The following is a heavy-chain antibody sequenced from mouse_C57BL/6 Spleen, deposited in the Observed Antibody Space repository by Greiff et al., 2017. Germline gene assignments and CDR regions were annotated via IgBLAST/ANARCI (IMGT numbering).Heavy chain of an antibody. V-gene: IGHV8-12*01. Sequence: QVTLKESGPGILQSSQTLSLTCSFSGFSLSTSGMGVSWIRQPSGKGLEWLAHIYWDDDKRYNPSLKSRLTISKDTSRNQVFLKITSVDTADTATYYCARRVIYYGNYYYFDYWGQGTTLTVSS. CDR3: ARRVIYYGNYYYFDY. CDR2: IYWDDDK. D-gene: IGHD2-1*01. CDR1: GFSLSTSGMG. J-gene: IGHJ2*01.